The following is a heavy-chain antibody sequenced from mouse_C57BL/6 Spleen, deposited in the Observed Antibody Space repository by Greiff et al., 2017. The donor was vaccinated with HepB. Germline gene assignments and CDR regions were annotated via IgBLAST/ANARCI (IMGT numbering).Heavy chain of an antibody. D-gene: IGHD1-1*01. Sequence: EVQLQRSGPELVKPGASVKISCKASGYSFTGYYMHWVKQSSEKSLEWIGEINPSTGGTSYNQKFKGKATLTVDKSSSTAYMQLKSLTSEDSAVYYCARYHYYGSSLDYWGQGTTLTVSS. CDR3: ARYHYYGSSLDY. V-gene: IGHV1-43*01. CDR2: INPSTGGT. CDR1: GYSFTGYY. J-gene: IGHJ2*01.